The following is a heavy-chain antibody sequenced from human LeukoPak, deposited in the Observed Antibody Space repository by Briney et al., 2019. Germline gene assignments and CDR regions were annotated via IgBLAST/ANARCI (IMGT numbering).Heavy chain of an antibody. CDR2: ISAYNGNT. CDR1: GYNFTSYG. D-gene: IGHD6-19*01. CDR3: ARVYSSGWYWGYYFDY. J-gene: IGHJ4*02. Sequence: ASVKVSCKASGYNFTSYGISWVRQAPGQGLEWMGWISAYNGNTNYAQKLQGRVTMTTDTSTSTAYMELRSLRSDDTAVYYCARVYSSGWYWGYYFDYWGQGTLVTVSS. V-gene: IGHV1-18*01.